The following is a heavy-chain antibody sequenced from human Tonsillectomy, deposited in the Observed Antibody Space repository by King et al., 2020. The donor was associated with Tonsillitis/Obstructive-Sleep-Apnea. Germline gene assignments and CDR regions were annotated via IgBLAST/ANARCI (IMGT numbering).Heavy chain of an antibody. Sequence: VQLVQSGAEVKKPGASVKVSCKASGYTFTSYYMHWVRQAPGHGLECMGIINPIGGSTSSAQKFRGRVTMTRDTSTSTVYMGLSSLRSEDTAVYYCARDVGSSGHYYEAAFDIWGQGKLVTVSS. CDR3: ARDVGSSGHYYEAAFDI. V-gene: IGHV1-46*01. D-gene: IGHD3-22*01. CDR2: INPIGGST. J-gene: IGHJ3*02. CDR1: GYTFTSYY.